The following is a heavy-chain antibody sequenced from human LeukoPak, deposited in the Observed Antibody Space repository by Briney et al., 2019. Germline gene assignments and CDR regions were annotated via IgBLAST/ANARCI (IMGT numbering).Heavy chain of an antibody. D-gene: IGHD3-22*01. CDR2: ISTSGHST. V-gene: IGHV3-64*02. CDR1: GFTFSTYG. CDR3: ARVGPADTYYPSSGLDY. Sequence: GGSLRLSCAASGFTFSTYGMHWVRQAPGKGLEFVSAISTSGHSTYYGDSVKGRFTISRDNSKNTLYLQMGSLRAEDMAVYYCARVGPADTYYPSSGLDYWGQGTLVTVSS. J-gene: IGHJ4*02.